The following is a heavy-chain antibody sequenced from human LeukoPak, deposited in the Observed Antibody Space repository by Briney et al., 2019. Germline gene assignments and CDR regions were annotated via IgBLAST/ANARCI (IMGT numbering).Heavy chain of an antibody. J-gene: IGHJ3*02. D-gene: IGHD2-2*01. Sequence: SETLPLTCTVSGGSISSGSYYWSWIRQPAGKGLEWIGRIYTSGSTNYNPSLKSRVTISVDTSKNQFSLKLSSVTAADTAVYYCARDVASHSNDAFDIWGQGTMVTVSS. V-gene: IGHV4-61*02. CDR1: GGSISSGSYY. CDR3: ARDVASHSNDAFDI. CDR2: IYTSGST.